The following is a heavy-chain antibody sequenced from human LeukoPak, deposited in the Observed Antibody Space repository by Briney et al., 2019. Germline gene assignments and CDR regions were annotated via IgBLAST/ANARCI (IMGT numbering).Heavy chain of an antibody. Sequence: GASVKVSCKASGYTFTGYYMHWVRQAPGQGLEWMGWINPNSGGTNYAQKFQGRVTMTRDTSISTAYMELSRLRSDDTAVYYCARDRHRIAAAGQLKNWFDPWGQGTLVTVSS. V-gene: IGHV1-2*02. CDR2: INPNSGGT. CDR1: GYTFTGYY. D-gene: IGHD6-13*01. CDR3: ARDRHRIAAAGQLKNWFDP. J-gene: IGHJ5*02.